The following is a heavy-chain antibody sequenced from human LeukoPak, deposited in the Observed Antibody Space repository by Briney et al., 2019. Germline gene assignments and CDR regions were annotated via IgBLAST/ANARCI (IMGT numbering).Heavy chain of an antibody. CDR2: IYSGGST. D-gene: IGHD3-22*01. CDR3: AGLPAYYYDTSGFYFDY. J-gene: IGHJ4*02. CDR1: GFTVSSNY. Sequence: GGSLRLSCAASGFTVSSNYMSWVRQAPGKGLEWVSVIYSGGSTYYADSVKGRFTISRDNSKNTLYLQMNSLRAEDTAVYYCAGLPAYYYDTSGFYFDYWGQGTLVTVSS. V-gene: IGHV3-66*04.